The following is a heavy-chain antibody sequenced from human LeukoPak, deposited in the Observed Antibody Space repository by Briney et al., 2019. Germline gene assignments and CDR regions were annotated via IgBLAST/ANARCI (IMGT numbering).Heavy chain of an antibody. J-gene: IGHJ4*02. V-gene: IGHV3-23*01. CDR2: ISGSGGNT. CDR1: GLTFSNYA. Sequence: GGSLRLSCAVSGLTFSNYAMTWVRQAPGKGLEWVSSISGSGGNTYYADSVKGRFAISRDNSKNTVYLQMNSLRAEDTAVYYCAKDPKQIIVGATFDYWGQGTLVTVSS. D-gene: IGHD1-26*01. CDR3: AKDPKQIIVGATFDY.